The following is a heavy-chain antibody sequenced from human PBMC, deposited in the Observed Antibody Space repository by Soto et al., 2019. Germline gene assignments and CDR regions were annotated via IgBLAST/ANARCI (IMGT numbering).Heavy chain of an antibody. V-gene: IGHV1-46*01. CDR3: ARAGYCSGGICLHGNFDY. J-gene: IGHJ4*02. CDR1: GYTFTTYY. Sequence: QVQLVQSGAEVKKPGASVKVSCKASGYTFTTYYMHWVRQAPGQGLEWMGIINPNGGSTTYAQKFKGRVTMTRDTSTSTVYMELSSLRSEDTAVYYCARAGYCSGGICLHGNFDYWGQGTLVTVSS. CDR2: INPNGGST. D-gene: IGHD2-15*01.